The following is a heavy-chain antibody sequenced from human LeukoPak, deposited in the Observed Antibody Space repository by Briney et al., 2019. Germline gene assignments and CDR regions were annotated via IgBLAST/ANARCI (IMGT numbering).Heavy chain of an antibody. CDR1: GFTFSSYG. J-gene: IGHJ4*02. D-gene: IGHD3-16*02. CDR3: ARSMITFGGVIVGFDY. V-gene: IGHV3-30*03. CDR2: ISYDGSNK. Sequence: GRSLRLSCAASGFTFSSYGMHWVRQAPGKGLEWVAVISYDGSNKYYADSVKGRFTISRDNSKNTLYLQMNSLRAEDTAVYYCARSMITFGGVIVGFDYWGQGTLVTVSS.